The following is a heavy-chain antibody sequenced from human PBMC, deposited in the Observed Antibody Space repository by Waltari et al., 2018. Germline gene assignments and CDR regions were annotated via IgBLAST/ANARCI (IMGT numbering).Heavy chain of an antibody. CDR2: IYTSGST. V-gene: IGHV4-4*07. CDR1: GCSTSSYY. CDR3: ARDRAAAGTGTGFWFDP. J-gene: IGHJ5*02. D-gene: IGHD6-13*01. Sequence: QVQLQESGPGLVKPSETLSPTCTVPGCSTSSYYWSWIRQPAGKGLEWIGRIYTSGSTNYNPSLKSRVTMSVDTSKNQFSLKLSSVTAADTAVYYCARDRAAAGTGTGFWFDPWGQGTLVTVSS.